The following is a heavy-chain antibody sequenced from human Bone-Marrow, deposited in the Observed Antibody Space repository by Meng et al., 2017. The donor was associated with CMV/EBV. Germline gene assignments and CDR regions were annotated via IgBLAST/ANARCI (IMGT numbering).Heavy chain of an antibody. CDR2: IRYDGSNK. D-gene: IGHD3-3*01. CDR1: GFTFSSYG. J-gene: IGHJ4*02. V-gene: IGHV3-30*02. Sequence: GESLKISCAASGFTFSSYGMHWVRQAPGKRLEWVAFIRYDGSNKYYADSVKGRFTISRDNSKNTLYLQMNSLRAEDTAVYYCAKDRRYDFWSGFVYWGQGTLVTVSS. CDR3: AKDRRYDFWSGFVY.